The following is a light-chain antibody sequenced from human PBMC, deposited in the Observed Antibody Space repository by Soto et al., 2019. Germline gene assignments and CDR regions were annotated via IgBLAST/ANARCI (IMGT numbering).Light chain of an antibody. CDR3: QQYNNWPPIT. CDR1: QSVSSN. J-gene: IGKJ5*01. CDR2: GAS. V-gene: IGKV3-15*01. Sequence: EIVLTQSPATLSLYPGERATLSCRASQSVSSNLAWYQQKPGQAPRLLIYGASTRATGIPARFSGSGSGTEFTLTISSLQSEDFAVYYCQQYNNWPPITFGQGTRWRL.